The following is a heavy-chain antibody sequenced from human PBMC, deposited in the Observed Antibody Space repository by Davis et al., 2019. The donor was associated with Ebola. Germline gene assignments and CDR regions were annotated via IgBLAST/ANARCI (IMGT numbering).Heavy chain of an antibody. Sequence: ASVKVSCKASSYTFTSYGISWVRQAPGQGLEWMGWISAYNGNTNYAQKLQGRVTMTTDTSRSTAYTELRSLRSDDTAVYYCAREAGATTGIYDSWGQGTLVTVAS. CDR1: SYTFTSYG. CDR2: ISAYNGNT. J-gene: IGHJ5*01. CDR3: AREAGATTGIYDS. D-gene: IGHD1-26*01. V-gene: IGHV1-18*01.